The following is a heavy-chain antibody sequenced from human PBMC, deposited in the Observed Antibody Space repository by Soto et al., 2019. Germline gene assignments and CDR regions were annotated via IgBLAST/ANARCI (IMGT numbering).Heavy chain of an antibody. CDR1: GGSISSGGYS. J-gene: IGHJ6*02. CDR3: ACIFSGGYGYGFYYYGMDV. CDR2: MYHSGST. Sequence: SETLSLTCAVSGGSISSGGYSWSWIRQPPGKGLEWIGYMYHSGSTYYNPSLKSRVTISIDRSKNQFSLKLNSVTAADTAVYYCACIFSGGYGYGFYYYGMDVWGQGTTVTVSS. V-gene: IGHV4-30-2*01. D-gene: IGHD5-18*01.